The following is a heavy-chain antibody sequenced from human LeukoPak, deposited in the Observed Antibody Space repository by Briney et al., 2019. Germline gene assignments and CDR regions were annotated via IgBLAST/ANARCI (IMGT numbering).Heavy chain of an antibody. CDR2: IKQDGSEK. CDR3: ARVGGRYSPIGY. V-gene: IGHV3-7*01. CDR1: GFTFSSYW. J-gene: IGHJ4*02. D-gene: IGHD5-18*01. Sequence: GGSLRLSCAASGFTFSSYWMSWVRQAPGKGLEWVASIKQDGSEKYYVDSVKGRFTIYRDNAKNSLYLQMNSLRAEDTAVYYCARVGGRYSPIGYWGQGTLVTVSS.